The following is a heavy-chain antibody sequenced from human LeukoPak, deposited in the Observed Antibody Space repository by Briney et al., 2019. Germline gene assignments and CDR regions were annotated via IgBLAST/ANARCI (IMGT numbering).Heavy chain of an antibody. CDR2: ISYDGSNK. J-gene: IGHJ4*02. D-gene: IGHD4-17*01. CDR1: GFTFSSYA. V-gene: IGHV3-30-3*01. Sequence: PGRSLRLSCAASGFTFSSYAMHWVRQAPGKGLEWVAVISYDGSNKYYADSVKGRFTISRDNSKNTLYLQMNSLRAEDTAVYYCARETAPGETVDYWGQGTLVTVSS. CDR3: ARETAPGETVDY.